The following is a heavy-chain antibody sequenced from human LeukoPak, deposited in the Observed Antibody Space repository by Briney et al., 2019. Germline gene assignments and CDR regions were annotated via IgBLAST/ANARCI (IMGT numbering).Heavy chain of an antibody. J-gene: IGHJ3*02. Sequence: SETLSLTCAVSGGSISSGGYYWSWIRQHPGKGLEWIGYIYYSGSTYYNPSLKSRVTISVDTSKNQFSLKLSSVTAADTAVYYCAVVAAYDDAFDIWGQGTMVTVSS. CDR1: GGSISSGGYY. CDR3: AVVAAYDDAFDI. CDR2: IYYSGST. D-gene: IGHD2-15*01. V-gene: IGHV4-31*11.